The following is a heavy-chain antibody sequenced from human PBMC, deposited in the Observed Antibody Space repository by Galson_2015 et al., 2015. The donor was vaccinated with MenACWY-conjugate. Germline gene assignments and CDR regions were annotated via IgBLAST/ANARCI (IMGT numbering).Heavy chain of an antibody. CDR1: GFNFNNAW. Sequence: SLRLSCAASGFNFNNAWMHWVRQAPGKGLEWVGLIRRNTDGGTTDYAAPVKGRFTISRDDSKNTLYLQMNSLKIEDTAVYYCGGGFLGNWGQGTLVTVSS. D-gene: IGHD3-3*01. CDR2: IRRNTDGGTT. CDR3: GGGFLGN. V-gene: IGHV3-15*07. J-gene: IGHJ4*02.